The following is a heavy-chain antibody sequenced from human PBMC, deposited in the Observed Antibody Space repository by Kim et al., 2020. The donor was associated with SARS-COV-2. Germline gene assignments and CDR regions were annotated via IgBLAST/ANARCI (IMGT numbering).Heavy chain of an antibody. J-gene: IGHJ4*02. CDR1: GESINNANYF. CDR3: ARQTIDTTFGGVPTLFGL. D-gene: IGHD3-3*01. Sequence: SETLSLTCTAAGESINNANYFWAWIRQPPGKGLEWIASINNLGFNYYKSPSLESRVTMSVDTSKNSFSLTLKSVTAADTAVYWCARQTIDTTFGGVPTLFGLWRRGALVTVSS. V-gene: IGHV4-39*01. CDR2: INNLGFN.